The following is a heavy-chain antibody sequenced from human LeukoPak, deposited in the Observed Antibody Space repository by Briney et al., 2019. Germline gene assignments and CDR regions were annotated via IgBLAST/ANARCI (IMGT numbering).Heavy chain of an antibody. CDR2: ISDIGRT. CDR3: ARDGSSTREFDP. J-gene: IGHJ5*02. D-gene: IGHD6-13*01. CDR1: GGSINNYY. Sequence: SETLSLTCTVSGGSINNYYWTWIRQAPGKGLEWIGYISDIGRTNYNPSLKSRVTISVDTSKNQFSLKLTSVTAADTAVYYCARDGSSTREFDPRGQGTLVTVSS. V-gene: IGHV4-59*01.